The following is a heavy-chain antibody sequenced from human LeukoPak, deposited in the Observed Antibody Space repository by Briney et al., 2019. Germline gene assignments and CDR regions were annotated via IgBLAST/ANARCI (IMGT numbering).Heavy chain of an antibody. Sequence: PSETLSLTCAVSGYSISSGYYWGWIRQPPGKGLEWIGSIYHGGSTYYNPSLKSRVTISVDTSKNQFSLKLSSVTAADTAVYYCARLSGYDYVDPWGQGTLVTVSS. J-gene: IGHJ5*02. CDR3: ARLSGYDYVDP. D-gene: IGHD5-12*01. V-gene: IGHV4-38-2*01. CDR1: GYSISSGYY. CDR2: IYHGGST.